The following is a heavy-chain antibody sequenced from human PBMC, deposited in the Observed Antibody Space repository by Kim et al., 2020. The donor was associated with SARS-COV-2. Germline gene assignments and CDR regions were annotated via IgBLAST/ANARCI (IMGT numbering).Heavy chain of an antibody. Sequence: SETLSLTCTVSGGSISSYYWSWIRQPPGKGLEWIGYIYYSGSTNYNPSLKSRVTISVDTSKNQFSLKLSSVTAADTAVYYCARGPYDSSGYYSDYSGQGT. V-gene: IGHV4-59*01. CDR1: GGSISSYY. CDR2: IYYSGST. J-gene: IGHJ4*02. D-gene: IGHD3-22*01. CDR3: ARGPYDSSGYYSDY.